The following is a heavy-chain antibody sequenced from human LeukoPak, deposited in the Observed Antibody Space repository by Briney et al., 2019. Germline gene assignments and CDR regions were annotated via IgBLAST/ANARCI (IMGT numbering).Heavy chain of an antibody. Sequence: ASVKVSCKASGYTFTSYGISWVRQAPGQGLEWMGWISAYNGNTNYAQKFQGRVTITADKSTSTAYMELSSLRSEDTAVYYCARDMGGYAFDIWGQGTMVTVSS. CDR3: ARDMGGYAFDI. V-gene: IGHV1-18*01. D-gene: IGHD1-26*01. J-gene: IGHJ3*02. CDR2: ISAYNGNT. CDR1: GYTFTSYG.